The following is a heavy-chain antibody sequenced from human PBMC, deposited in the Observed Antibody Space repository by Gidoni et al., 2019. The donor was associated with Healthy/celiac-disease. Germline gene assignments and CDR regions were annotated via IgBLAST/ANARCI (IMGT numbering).Heavy chain of an antibody. CDR3: ARGDNDNEDFDF. CDR1: CLTFSSYV. V-gene: IGHV3-48*03. D-gene: IGHD1-1*01. J-gene: IGHJ4*03. CDR2: IRSSGSTI. Sequence: EVQLVQSGGVLVQPGGSMRLSCAASCLTFSSYVKNWVRRAPGKGVQWVSYIRSSGSTIYYADAVKVRFTLSTDNANNPLNLQMYSLRAEDAAVYDCARGDNDNEDFDFWGQGTMVTVSS.